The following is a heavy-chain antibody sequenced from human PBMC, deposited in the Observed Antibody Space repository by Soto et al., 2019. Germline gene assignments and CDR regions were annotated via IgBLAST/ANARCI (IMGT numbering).Heavy chain of an antibody. V-gene: IGHV4-4*02. D-gene: IGHD3-22*01. J-gene: IGHJ4*02. CDR2: VFHSGDT. CDR1: GGSISGRNW. CDR3: TRLIYDSRLNYFYFDL. Sequence: NPAETLALTCVVSGGSISGRNWWSWVRQAPGKGLEWIGEVFHSGDTTYSPSLRSRVTISVDKSKNQFSPNLNSVTAAATAVYYCTRLIYDSRLNYFYFDLWGQGALVTVSS.